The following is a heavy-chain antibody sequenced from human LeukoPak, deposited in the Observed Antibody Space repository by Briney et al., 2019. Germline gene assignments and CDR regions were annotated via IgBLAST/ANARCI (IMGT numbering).Heavy chain of an antibody. CDR2: IYPGDSDT. J-gene: IGHJ6*03. Sequence: GESLKISCEASGYSFTSYWIGWVRQMPGKGLEWMGIIYPGDSDTRYSPSFQGQVTISADKSISTAYLQWSSLKASDTAMYYCARRAPAATQGGYYYYYMDVWGKGTTVTVSS. V-gene: IGHV5-51*01. D-gene: IGHD2-2*01. CDR3: ARRAPAATQGGYYYYYMDV. CDR1: GYSFTSYW.